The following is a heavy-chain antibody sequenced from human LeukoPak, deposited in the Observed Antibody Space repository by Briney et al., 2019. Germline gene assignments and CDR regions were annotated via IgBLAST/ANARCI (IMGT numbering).Heavy chain of an antibody. CDR2: IYSTGST. D-gene: IGHD3-22*01. CDR3: ARDSKYYYDSSGYYDY. J-gene: IGHJ4*02. Sequence: SETLSLTCSVSGGSITNYYWAWIRQSPEKGLEWIGYIYSTGSTNYNPSLKNRLTISVDTSKNQFSLKLSSVTAADTAVYYCARDSKYYYDSSGYYDYWGQGTLVTVSS. V-gene: IGHV4-4*08. CDR1: GGSITNYY.